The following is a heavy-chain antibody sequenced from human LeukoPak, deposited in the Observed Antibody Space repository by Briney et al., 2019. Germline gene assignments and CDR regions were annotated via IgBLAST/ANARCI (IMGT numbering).Heavy chain of an antibody. J-gene: IGHJ4*02. Sequence: PGGSLRLSCAASGFIRTDYDLHWVRQPPGKGLEWVSVFGIAGDTYYADSVKGRFTISRDVAKNSLYLQMNNLRAGDTAVYYCVRTNGGTYYDYWGQGTLVTVSS. CDR2: FGIAGDT. V-gene: IGHV3-13*01. CDR1: GFIRTDYD. CDR3: VRTNGGTYYDY. D-gene: IGHD1-26*01.